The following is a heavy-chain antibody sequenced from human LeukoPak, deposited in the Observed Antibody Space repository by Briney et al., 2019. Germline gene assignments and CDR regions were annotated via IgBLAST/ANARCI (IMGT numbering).Heavy chain of an antibody. V-gene: IGHV3-30*04. CDR1: GFTFSSYA. J-gene: IGHJ6*02. Sequence: GGSLRLSCAASGFTFSSYAMHWVRQAPGKGLEWMAVISYDGSNKYYADSVKGRSTISRDNSKNTLYLQMNSLRAEDTAVYYCARAPPLYYDILTGYYHSFPTTRGMDVWGQGTTVTVSS. CDR3: ARAPPLYYDILTGYYHSFPTTRGMDV. D-gene: IGHD3-9*01. CDR2: ISYDGSNK.